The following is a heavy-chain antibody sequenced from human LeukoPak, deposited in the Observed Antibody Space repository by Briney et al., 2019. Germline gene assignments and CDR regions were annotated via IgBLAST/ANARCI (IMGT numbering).Heavy chain of an antibody. V-gene: IGHV6-1*01. D-gene: IGHD2-2*01. Sequence: SQTLSLTCAISGDSFSSNSAAWNWIRQSPSRGLEWLGRTYYRSKWYNDYAVSVKSLITINPDTSKNQFSLQLNSVTPEDTAVYYCARDRVGYCSSTSCYGGFYYYYYMDVWGKGTTVTVSS. CDR2: TYYRSKWYN. CDR3: ARDRVGYCSSTSCYGGFYYYYYMDV. J-gene: IGHJ6*03. CDR1: GDSFSSNSAA.